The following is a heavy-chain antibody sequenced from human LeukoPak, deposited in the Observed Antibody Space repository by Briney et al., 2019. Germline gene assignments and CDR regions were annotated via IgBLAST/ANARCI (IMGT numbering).Heavy chain of an antibody. J-gene: IGHJ4*02. CDR2: ISGSGGST. V-gene: IGHV3-23*01. Sequence: GGSLRLSCAASGFTFSSYAMSWVRQAPGKGLEWVSAISGSGGSTYYADSVKGRFTISRDNSKNTLYLQMNSLRAEDTAVYYCAKNCGGDCYSGDFDYWGQGTLVTVSS. D-gene: IGHD2-21*02. CDR3: AKNCGGDCYSGDFDY. CDR1: GFTFSSYA.